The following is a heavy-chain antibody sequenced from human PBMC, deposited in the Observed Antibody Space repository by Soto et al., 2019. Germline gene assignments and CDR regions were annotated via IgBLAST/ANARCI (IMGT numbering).Heavy chain of an antibody. CDR1: GFTFSRYW. D-gene: IGHD3-10*01. V-gene: IGHV3-7*01. J-gene: IGHJ5*02. Sequence: GGSLRLSCAASGFTFSRYWMSWVRQAPGKGLEWVANIKEDGSEKYYVDSVKGRFTISRDNAKNSLCLQMNSLRAEDTAVYYCARAPSVSVWFDPWGQGTLVTVSS. CDR3: ARAPSVSVWFDP. CDR2: IKEDGSEK.